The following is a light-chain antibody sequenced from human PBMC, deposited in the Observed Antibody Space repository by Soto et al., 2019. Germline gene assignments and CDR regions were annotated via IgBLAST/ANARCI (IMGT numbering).Light chain of an antibody. CDR3: QHYNSYSEA. CDR2: DAS. Sequence: DIQMTQSPSTLSASVGDRVTITCRASQSISSWLAWYQQKPGKAPKLLIYDASSLDSGVPSRFSGSGSGTEFTLTISSLQPDDFATYYCQHYNSYSEAFGQGTKVELK. J-gene: IGKJ1*01. V-gene: IGKV1-5*01. CDR1: QSISSW.